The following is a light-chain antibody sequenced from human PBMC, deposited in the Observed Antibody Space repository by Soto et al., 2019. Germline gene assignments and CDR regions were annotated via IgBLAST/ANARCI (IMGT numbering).Light chain of an antibody. CDR1: QGVSKW. CDR3: QQANSFPLT. Sequence: DIQLTQSPSSLSASVGDRVTITCRASQGVSKWLAWYQQKPGKAPILLIHGASSLQSGVPSRFSGSGSGTDFTLTITSLQPEDIATYHCQQANSFPLTFGQGTRLDIK. CDR2: GAS. J-gene: IGKJ5*01. V-gene: IGKV1-12*01.